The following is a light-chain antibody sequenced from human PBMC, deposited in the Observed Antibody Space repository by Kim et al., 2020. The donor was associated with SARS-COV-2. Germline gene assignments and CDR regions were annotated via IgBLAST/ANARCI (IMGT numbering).Light chain of an antibody. CDR1: EILTNNY. CDR3: NQYGVTPPVT. J-gene: IGKJ5*01. V-gene: IGKV3-20*01. CDR2: GVY. Sequence: PVDSLTLSCRASEILTNNYLAWYQQKPGQAPRLLIYGVYYRAAGIPDRFRGAGSEADFSLSISNVQPEDFAVYYCNQYGVTPPVTFGRGTRLEIK.